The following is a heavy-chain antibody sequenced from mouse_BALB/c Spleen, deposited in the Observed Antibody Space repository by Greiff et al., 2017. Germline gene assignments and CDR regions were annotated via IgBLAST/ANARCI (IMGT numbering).Heavy chain of an antibody. Sequence: EVQLQQSGAELVRPGASVKLSCKASGFNIKDYYMYWVQQRPEQGLEWIGWIDHENGNTKYTPKIQGKTSITADTSANTAYLQLSSLTSQDTAVYYIARGGTTAPYWYFDVWGAGTTVTVSS. CDR1: GFNIKDYY. J-gene: IGHJ1*01. V-gene: IGHV14-1*02. D-gene: IGHD1-2*01. CDR3: ARGGTTAPYWYFDV. CDR2: IDHENGNT.